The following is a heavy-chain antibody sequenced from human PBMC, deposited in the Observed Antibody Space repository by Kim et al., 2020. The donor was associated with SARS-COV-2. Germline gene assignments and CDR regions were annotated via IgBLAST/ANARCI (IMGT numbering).Heavy chain of an antibody. Sequence: GGSLRLSCAASGFTFSTYSMNWVRQAPGKGLEWVSSISSSSSYIYYADSVKGRFTISRDNAKHSLYLQMNSLRAEDTAVYYCVGRMTTMTTVEYFQHWGQGTLVTVSS. CDR1: GFTFSTYS. CDR2: ISSSSSYI. CDR3: VGRMTTMTTVEYFQH. J-gene: IGHJ1*01. V-gene: IGHV3-21*01. D-gene: IGHD4-17*01.